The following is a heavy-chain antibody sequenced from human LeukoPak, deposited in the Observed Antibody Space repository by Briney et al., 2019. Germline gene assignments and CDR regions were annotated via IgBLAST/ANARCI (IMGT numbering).Heavy chain of an antibody. CDR3: ARGVVVPAARQNYNWFDP. CDR2: IIPIFGTA. D-gene: IGHD2-2*01. V-gene: IGHV1-69*13. J-gene: IGHJ5*02. CDR1: GGTFSIYA. Sequence: ASVKVSCKASGGTFSIYAISWVRQAPGQGLEWMGGIIPIFGTANYAQKFQGRVTITADESTSTAYMELSSLRSEDTAVYYCARGVVVPAARQNYNWFDPWGQGTLVTVSS.